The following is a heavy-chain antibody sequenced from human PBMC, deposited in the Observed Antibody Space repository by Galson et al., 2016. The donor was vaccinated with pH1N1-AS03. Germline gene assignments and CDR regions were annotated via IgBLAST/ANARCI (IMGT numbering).Heavy chain of an antibody. CDR1: GGTFNNYA. CDR2: IIPIFGTA. Sequence: SVKVSCKGSGGTFNNYAVNWVRQAPGQGLEWMGGIIPIFGTANYAQKFQGRVTITTDESTSTAYMELSSLRSEDTAVYYCANRDYGFDYWGQGTLVTVSS. D-gene: IGHD4-17*01. V-gene: IGHV1-69*05. J-gene: IGHJ4*02. CDR3: ANRDYGFDY.